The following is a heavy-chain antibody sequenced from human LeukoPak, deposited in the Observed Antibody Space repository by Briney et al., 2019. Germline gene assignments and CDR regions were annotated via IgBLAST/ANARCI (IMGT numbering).Heavy chain of an antibody. D-gene: IGHD6-19*01. CDR1: GGSISSYY. CDR3: ARVSGSGWEYYFDY. Sequence: SETLSLTCTVSGGSISSYYWSWIRQPPGKGLEWIGYIYYSGSTNYNPSLKSRVTISVDTSKNQYSLKLSSVTAADTAVYYCARVSGSGWEYYFDYWGQGTLVTVSS. J-gene: IGHJ4*02. CDR2: IYYSGST. V-gene: IGHV4-59*01.